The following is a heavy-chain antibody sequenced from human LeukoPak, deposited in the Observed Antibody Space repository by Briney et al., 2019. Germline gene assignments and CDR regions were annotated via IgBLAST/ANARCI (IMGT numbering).Heavy chain of an antibody. D-gene: IGHD6-13*01. J-gene: IGHJ4*02. CDR2: ISYDGSNK. CDR3: AKDAAAGTRPYYSDY. CDR1: GFTFSSYG. V-gene: IGHV3-30*18. Sequence: GGSLRLSCAASGFTFSSYGMHWVRQAPGKGLEWVAVISYDGSNKYYADSVKGRFTISRDNSKNTLYLQMNSLRAEDTAVYYCAKDAAAGTRPYYSDYWGQGTLVTVSS.